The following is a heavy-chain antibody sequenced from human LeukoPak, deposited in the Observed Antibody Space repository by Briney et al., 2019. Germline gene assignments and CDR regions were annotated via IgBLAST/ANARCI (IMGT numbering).Heavy chain of an antibody. CDR1: GFTFSSYS. Sequence: GGSLRLSCAASGFTFSSYSMKWVRQAPGKGLEWVSSISSSSRYIYYADSVKGRFTISRDNAKNSLYLQMNSLRAEDTAVYYCARDHGDAFDIWGQGTMVTVSS. J-gene: IGHJ3*02. CDR3: ARDHGDAFDI. V-gene: IGHV3-21*01. CDR2: ISSSSRYI.